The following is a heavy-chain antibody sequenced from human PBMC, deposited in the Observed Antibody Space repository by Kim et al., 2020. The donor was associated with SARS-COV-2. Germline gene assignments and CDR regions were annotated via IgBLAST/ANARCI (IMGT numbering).Heavy chain of an antibody. CDR3: ANKRADSSGFIEF. Sequence: SETLSLTCTVSRGFISEYYWSWIRQAPGKGLEWIGYIHHNGITNYNPSFKSRVSISINLSKNQFSFNLNSVTTADTAVYYCANKRADSSGFIEFWGQGTL. CDR1: RGFISEYY. CDR2: IHHNGIT. J-gene: IGHJ4*02. V-gene: IGHV4-59*01. D-gene: IGHD3-22*01.